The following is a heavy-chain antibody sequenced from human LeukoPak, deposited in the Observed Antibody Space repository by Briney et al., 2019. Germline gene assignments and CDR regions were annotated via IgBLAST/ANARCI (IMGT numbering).Heavy chain of an antibody. Sequence: TSETLSLTCTVSGASVSSYYWIWIRQPAGRGLEWIGRIDASGSTNYNPSLKSRVTMSVDSSKNQFSLKVSSVTAADTAVYYCARKDGDIWGQGTMVTVSS. CDR1: GASVSSYY. CDR2: IDASGST. J-gene: IGHJ3*02. D-gene: IGHD5-24*01. CDR3: ARKDGDI. V-gene: IGHV4-4*07.